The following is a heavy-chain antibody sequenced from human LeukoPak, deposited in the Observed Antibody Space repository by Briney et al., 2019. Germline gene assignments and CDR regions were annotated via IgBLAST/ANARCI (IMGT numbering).Heavy chain of an antibody. CDR3: AKEWYSGINHDDFGI. V-gene: IGHV1-18*01. J-gene: IGHJ3*02. Sequence: GASVKVSCKASGYTFTSYGISWVRQAPGQGLEWMGWISAYNGNTNYAQKLQGRVTMTTDTSTSTAYLELSSLRSDDTAVYYCAKEWYSGINHDDFGIWGKGTMVTVSS. CDR2: ISAYNGNT. D-gene: IGHD1-26*01. CDR1: GYTFTSYG.